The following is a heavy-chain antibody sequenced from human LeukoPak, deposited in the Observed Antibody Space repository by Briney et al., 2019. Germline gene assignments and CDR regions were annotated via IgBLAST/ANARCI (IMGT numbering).Heavy chain of an antibody. D-gene: IGHD4-11*01. CDR2: INRDETST. CDR1: GFTFSSYW. Sequence: PGGSLRLSCVASGFTFSSYWMHWVRQAPGKGLVWVSRINRDETSTTYADSVKGRFTISRDNAKNTLYLHVNSLRAEDTAVYYCARERNSAGSHLDYWGQGTLVTVSS. V-gene: IGHV3-74*01. J-gene: IGHJ4*02. CDR3: ARERNSAGSHLDY.